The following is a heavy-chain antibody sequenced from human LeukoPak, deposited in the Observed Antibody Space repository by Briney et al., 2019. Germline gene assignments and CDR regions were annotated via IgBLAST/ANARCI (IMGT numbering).Heavy chain of an antibody. CDR3: ARGGADY. CDR1: GFTFSHYW. Sequence: PGGSLRLSCVASGFTFSHYWMSWVRQAPGKGLEWVANIKQDGSEKYYVDSVKGRFTISRDNAKNSLYLQMNGLRAEATAVYYCARGGADYWGQGTLVTVSS. V-gene: IGHV3-7*04. J-gene: IGHJ4*02. CDR2: IKQDGSEK.